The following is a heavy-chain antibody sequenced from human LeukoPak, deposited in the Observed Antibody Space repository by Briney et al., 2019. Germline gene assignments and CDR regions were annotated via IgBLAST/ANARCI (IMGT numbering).Heavy chain of an antibody. Sequence: PGGSLRLSCAASGFTFSSYSMNWVRQAPGKGLEWVSSISSSSSYIYYADSVKGRFTISRDNAKNSLYLQMNSLRAEDTAVYYCARDAPWATISYFDYWGQGTLVTVSS. V-gene: IGHV3-21*01. CDR2: ISSSSSYI. J-gene: IGHJ4*02. CDR1: GFTFSSYS. CDR3: ARDAPWATISYFDY. D-gene: IGHD5-12*01.